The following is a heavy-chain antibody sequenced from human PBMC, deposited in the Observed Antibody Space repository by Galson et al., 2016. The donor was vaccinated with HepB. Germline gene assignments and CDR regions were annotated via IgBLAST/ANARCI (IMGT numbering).Heavy chain of an antibody. J-gene: IGHJ4*02. CDR3: ARLGYSAYVLDS. V-gene: IGHV4-39*01. CDR2: IYYNETT. CDR1: GGSISRSRYF. Sequence: SETLSLTCTVSGGSISRSRYFWGWIRRPPGRGLEWIGNIYYNETTYYNPSLRSRVSISVDTSKSQLSLKLNSVTAADTAVYYCARLGYSAYVLDSWGQGTRVSVSS. D-gene: IGHD5-12*01.